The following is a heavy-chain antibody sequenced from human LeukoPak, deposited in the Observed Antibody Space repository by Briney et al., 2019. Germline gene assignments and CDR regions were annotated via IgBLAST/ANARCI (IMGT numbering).Heavy chain of an antibody. J-gene: IGHJ3*02. V-gene: IGHV3-33*08. D-gene: IGHD1-26*01. CDR2: IWYDGSNK. CDR3: ARDYVGALGAAFDI. Sequence: GGSLRLSCAASGFTFSSYGMHWVRQAPGKGLEWVAVIWYDGSNKYYADSVKGRFTISRDNSKNTLYLQMNSLRAEDTAVYYCARDYVGALGAAFDIWGQGTMVAVSS. CDR1: GFTFSSYG.